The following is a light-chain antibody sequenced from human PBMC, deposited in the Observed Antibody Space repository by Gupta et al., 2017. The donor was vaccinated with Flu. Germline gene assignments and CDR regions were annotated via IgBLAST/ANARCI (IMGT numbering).Light chain of an antibody. J-gene: IGLJ2*01. CDR1: SNDKY. CDR2: DVY. V-gene: IGLV2-11*01. Sequence: QSALTQPRSVSGSPGQSVAISCTGTSNDKYVSWYQQNPGKAPKLLIYDVYKRPSGVPDRFSGSKSGNTASLTVSGLQTEGEADYYCCSYVGNYVMIFGGGTKLTVL. CDR3: CSYVGNYVMI.